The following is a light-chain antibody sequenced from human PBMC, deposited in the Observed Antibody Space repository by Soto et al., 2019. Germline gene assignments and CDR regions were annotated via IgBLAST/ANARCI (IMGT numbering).Light chain of an antibody. V-gene: IGKV3-15*01. CDR3: QQYSNWRVT. CDR1: QSVSSG. Sequence: EIVMTQSPATLSVSPGESATLSCRASQSVSSGLAWYQQKPGQAPRLLIYGASTRATGIPARFRGSGSGTEFTLTISSLQSEDFAVYYCQQYSNWRVTFGQGTKVDIK. J-gene: IGKJ2*01. CDR2: GAS.